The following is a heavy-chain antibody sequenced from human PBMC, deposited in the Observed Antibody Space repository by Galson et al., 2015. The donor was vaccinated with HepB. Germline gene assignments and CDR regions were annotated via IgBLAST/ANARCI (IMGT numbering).Heavy chain of an antibody. CDR1: GDSVSSNSVA. J-gene: IGHJ4*02. CDR2: TYYRSRWYN. V-gene: IGHV6-1*01. D-gene: IGHD2-8*02. CDR3: ARTDCTGGICARPFDY. Sequence: CAISGDSVSSNSVAWDWIRQSPSRGLEWLARTYYRSRWYNDYAVSAKSRVTINPDTSKNQFSLQLNPVTPEDTAVYYCARTDCTGGICARPFDYWGQGILVTVSS.